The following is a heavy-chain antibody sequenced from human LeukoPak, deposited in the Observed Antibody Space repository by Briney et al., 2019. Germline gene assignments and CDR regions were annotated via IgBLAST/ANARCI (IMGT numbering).Heavy chain of an antibody. CDR2: IIPIFGTA. Sequence: SVKVSCKASGGTFSSYAISWVRQAPGQGLEWMGGIIPIFGTANYAQKFQGRVTITTDESTSTAYMELSSLRSEDTAVYYCAKGYCSGGSCYDAFDIWGQGTMVTVSS. V-gene: IGHV1-69*05. D-gene: IGHD2-15*01. CDR3: AKGYCSGGSCYDAFDI. CDR1: GGTFSSYA. J-gene: IGHJ3*02.